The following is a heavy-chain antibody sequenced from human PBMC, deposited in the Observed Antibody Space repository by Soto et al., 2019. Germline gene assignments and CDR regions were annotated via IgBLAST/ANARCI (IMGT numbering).Heavy chain of an antibody. D-gene: IGHD3-10*01. CDR2: ISGSGGST. V-gene: IGHV3-23*01. CDR3: AKGSITMVRGNWFDP. J-gene: IGHJ5*02. Sequence: GGSLRLSCAASGFTFSSYAMSWVRQAPGKGLEWVSAISGSGGSTYYADSVKGRFTISRDNSKNTLYLQMNSLRAEATVGYYCAKGSITMVRGNWFDPWGQGTLVTVSS. CDR1: GFTFSSYA.